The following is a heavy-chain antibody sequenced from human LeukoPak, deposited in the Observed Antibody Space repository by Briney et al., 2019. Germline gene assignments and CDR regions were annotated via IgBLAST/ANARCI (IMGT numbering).Heavy chain of an antibody. D-gene: IGHD1-26*01. CDR2: ISDSGSDT. CDR3: AKANYSGCYYFDS. Sequence: PGGSLRLSCAASGFTFSTYGLSWVRQTPGKGLEWVSAISDSGSDTYYTDSVKGRFTISRDNSKNTLSVQMNSLRAEDTAVYYCAKANYSGCYYFDSWGQGTLVTVSS. CDR1: GFTFSTYG. J-gene: IGHJ4*02. V-gene: IGHV3-23*01.